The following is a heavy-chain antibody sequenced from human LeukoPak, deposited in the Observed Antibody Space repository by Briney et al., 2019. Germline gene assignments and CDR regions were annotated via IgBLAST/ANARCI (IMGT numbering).Heavy chain of an antibody. D-gene: IGHD5-24*01. V-gene: IGHV3-53*01. CDR2: IYSGGST. Sequence: GGSLRLSCAASGFTVSSNYMSWVRQAPGKGLEWVSVIYSGGSTYYADSVKGRFTISRDNSKNTLYLQMNSLRAEDTAVYYCARVLCPSPSRKCYKRFADFDPWGQGTLVTVSA. CDR3: ARVLCPSPSRKCYKRFADFDP. CDR1: GFTVSSNY. J-gene: IGHJ5*02.